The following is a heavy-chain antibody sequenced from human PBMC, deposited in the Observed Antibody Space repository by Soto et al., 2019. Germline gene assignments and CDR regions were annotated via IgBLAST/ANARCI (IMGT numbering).Heavy chain of an antibody. J-gene: IGHJ5*02. Sequence: QVQLQESGPGLVKPSETLSLTCTVSGGSISSYYWSWIRQPAGKGLEWIGRIYTGGSTNYNPSLESRVTMSVDTSKNQSYLKLSSVTAADTAVYYCARDAAAGTSVWFDPWGQGTLVTVSS. D-gene: IGHD6-13*01. CDR1: GGSISSYY. CDR3: ARDAAAGTSVWFDP. V-gene: IGHV4-4*07. CDR2: IYTGGST.